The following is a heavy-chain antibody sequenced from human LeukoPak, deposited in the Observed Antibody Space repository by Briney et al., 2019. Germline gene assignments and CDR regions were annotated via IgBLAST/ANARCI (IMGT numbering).Heavy chain of an antibody. CDR1: RGTFRSYA. V-gene: IGHV1-69*01. CDR2: IIPIFGTA. Sequence: SVKVSCKASRGTFRSYAISWVRQAPGQGLEWMGGIIPIFGTANYAQKFQGRVTITADESTSTAYMELSSLRSEDTAVYYCALQEGVRWEYFQHWGQGTLVTVSS. CDR3: ALQEGVRWEYFQH. J-gene: IGHJ1*01. D-gene: IGHD4-23*01.